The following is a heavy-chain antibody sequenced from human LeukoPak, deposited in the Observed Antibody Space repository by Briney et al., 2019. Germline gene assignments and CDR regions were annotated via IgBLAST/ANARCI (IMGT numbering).Heavy chain of an antibody. CDR2: INPNSGGT. D-gene: IGHD6-19*01. J-gene: IGHJ3*02. CDR3: AREVQGIAVAGRWGNAFDI. V-gene: IGHV1-2*02. Sequence: ASVNVSCKASGYTFTGYYMHWVRQAPGQGLEWMGWINPNSGGTNYAQKFQGRVTMTRDTSISTAYMELSRLRSDDTAVYYCAREVQGIAVAGRWGNAFDIWGQGTMVTVSS. CDR1: GYTFTGYY.